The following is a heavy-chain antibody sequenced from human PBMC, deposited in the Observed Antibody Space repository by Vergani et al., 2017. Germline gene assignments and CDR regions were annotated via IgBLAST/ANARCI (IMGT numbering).Heavy chain of an antibody. CDR2: INSDGSST. J-gene: IGHJ5*02. V-gene: IGHV3-74*01. Sequence: EVQLVESGGGLVQPGGSLRLSCAASGFTFSSYWMHWVRQAPGKGLVWVSRINSDGSSTSYADSVKGRFTISRDNAKNTLYLQMNSLRAEDTAVYYCAREGHSSGWYWFDPWGQGTLVTVSS. D-gene: IGHD6-19*01. CDR1: GFTFSSYW. CDR3: AREGHSSGWYWFDP.